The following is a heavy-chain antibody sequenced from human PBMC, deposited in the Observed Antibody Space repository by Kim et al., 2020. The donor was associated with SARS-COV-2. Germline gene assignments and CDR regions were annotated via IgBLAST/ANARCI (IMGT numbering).Heavy chain of an antibody. CDR3: AGDAYCGGDCPGDYFDY. Sequence: ASVKVSCKASGYTFTSYYMHWVRQAPGQGLEWMGIINPSGGSTSYAQKFQGRVTMTRDTSTSTVYMELSSLRSEDTAVYYCAGDAYCGGDCPGDYFDYWGQGTLVTVSS. J-gene: IGHJ4*02. D-gene: IGHD2-21*02. V-gene: IGHV1-46*01. CDR1: GYTFTSYY. CDR2: INPSGGST.